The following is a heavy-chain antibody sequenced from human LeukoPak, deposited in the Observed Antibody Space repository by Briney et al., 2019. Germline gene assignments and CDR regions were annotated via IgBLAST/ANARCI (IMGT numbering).Heavy chain of an antibody. D-gene: IGHD3-22*01. CDR3: ARDEYYYDSSGYYDTFDY. Sequence: PGGSPRLSCAASGFTFSSYSMNWVRQAPGKGLEWVSSISSSSSYIYYADSVKGRFTISRDNAKNSLYLQMNSLRAEDTAVYYCARDEYYYDSSGYYDTFDYWGQGTLVTVSS. CDR1: GFTFSSYS. J-gene: IGHJ4*02. CDR2: ISSSSSYI. V-gene: IGHV3-21*01.